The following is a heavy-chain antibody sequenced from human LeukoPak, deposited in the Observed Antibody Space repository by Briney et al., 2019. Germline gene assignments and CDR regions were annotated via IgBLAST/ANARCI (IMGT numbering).Heavy chain of an antibody. Sequence: ASVKVSRKASGYTFTTYYMHWLRQAPGQGLEWMGIINPSGDSPSYAQKFQGRVTMTRDMSTSTVYMELSSLRSEDTAVYYCARSDGSSWFDYWGQGTLVTVSS. V-gene: IGHV1-46*01. D-gene: IGHD6-13*01. J-gene: IGHJ4*02. CDR1: GYTFTTYY. CDR3: ARSDGSSWFDY. CDR2: INPSGDSP.